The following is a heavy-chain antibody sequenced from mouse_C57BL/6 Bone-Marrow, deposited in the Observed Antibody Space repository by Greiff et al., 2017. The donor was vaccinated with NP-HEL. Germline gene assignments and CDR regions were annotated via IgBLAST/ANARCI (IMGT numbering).Heavy chain of an antibody. D-gene: IGHD3-2*02. V-gene: IGHV1-50*01. CDR3: ARSFSSGYVPFAY. J-gene: IGHJ3*01. CDR2: IDPSASYT. Sequence: QVQLQQPGAELVKPGASVKLSCKASGYTFTSYWMQWVKQRPGQGLEWIGEIDPSASYTNYHHKFKGKATLTVDTSSSTAYRQLISLTSEDSAVYYCARSFSSGYVPFAYWGQGTLVTVSA. CDR1: GYTFTSYW.